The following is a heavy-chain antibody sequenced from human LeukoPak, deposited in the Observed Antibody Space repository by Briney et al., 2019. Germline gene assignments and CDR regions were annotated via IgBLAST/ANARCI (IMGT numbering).Heavy chain of an antibody. D-gene: IGHD2-2*01. V-gene: IGHV4-61*02. CDR1: GGSISSGSYY. J-gene: IGHJ5*02. CDR3: ARSLGYCSGTSCQRWFDP. CDR2: IYTSGST. Sequence: SQTLSLTCTVSGGSISSGSYYWSWIRQPAGKGLEWIGRIYTSGSTNYNPSLKSRVTISVDTSKNQFSLKLSSVTAADTAVYYCARSLGYCSGTSCQRWFDPWGQGTLVTVSS.